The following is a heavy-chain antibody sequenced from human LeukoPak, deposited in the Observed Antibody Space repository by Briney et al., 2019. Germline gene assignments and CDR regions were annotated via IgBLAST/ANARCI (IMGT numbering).Heavy chain of an antibody. J-gene: IGHJ4*02. CDR3: ARQNSGALYY. CDR1: SGSISSSSYY. V-gene: IGHV4-39*01. D-gene: IGHD1-26*01. CDR2: IYYSEST. Sequence: KPSETLSLTCTVSSGSISSSSYYWGWIRQPPGKGLEWIGSIYYSESTYYNPSRKSRATISVDTSKNQVPLTLRSVTAADTAVYYCARQNSGALYYWGQGTLVTVSS.